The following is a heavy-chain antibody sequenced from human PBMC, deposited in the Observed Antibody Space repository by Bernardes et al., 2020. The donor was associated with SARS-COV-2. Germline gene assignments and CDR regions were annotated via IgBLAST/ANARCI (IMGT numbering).Heavy chain of an antibody. J-gene: IGHJ4*02. CDR3: ARRSMDY. V-gene: IGHV1-18*01. CDR2: ISAYNGNT. CDR1: GDTFSSYA. Sequence: ASVKVSCKASGDTFSSYAFSWVRQAPGQGLEWMGWISAYNGNTNYAQKFQGRVTMTTDTSTSTAYMELRSLRSDDTAVYYCARRSMDYWGQGTLVTVSS.